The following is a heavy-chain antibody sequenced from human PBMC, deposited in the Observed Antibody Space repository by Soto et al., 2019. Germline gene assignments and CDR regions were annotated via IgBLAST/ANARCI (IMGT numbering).Heavy chain of an antibody. D-gene: IGHD6-25*01. V-gene: IGHV4-31*03. CDR3: AGEVDSAPTSDGFDI. Sequence: SETLSLTCSVSCGSISSDNYCWSWIRQHPGKGLEWIGYIYYTGSAYYSPSLDSRVTISVDTSKNQFSLRLNSVTAADTAMYYCAGEVDSAPTSDGFDIWGQGIMVTVSS. CDR1: CGSISSDNYC. CDR2: IYYTGSA. J-gene: IGHJ3*02.